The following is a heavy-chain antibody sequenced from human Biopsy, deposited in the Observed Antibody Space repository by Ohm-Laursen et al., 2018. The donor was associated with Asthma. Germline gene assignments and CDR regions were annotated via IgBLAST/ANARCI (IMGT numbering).Heavy chain of an antibody. CDR3: ARQSGQDNGDSSAFDT. D-gene: IGHD3-22*01. CDR1: GFTFSRYA. Sequence: SLRLSCTASGFTFSRYAIHWVRQAPGKGLEWVALVSSDGHNKYYEQSVKGRFTISRDNSRNRLDLQINRLTVEDSAVYFCARQSGQDNGDSSAFDTWGQGTKVAVSS. CDR2: VSSDGHNK. V-gene: IGHV3-30*03. J-gene: IGHJ3*02.